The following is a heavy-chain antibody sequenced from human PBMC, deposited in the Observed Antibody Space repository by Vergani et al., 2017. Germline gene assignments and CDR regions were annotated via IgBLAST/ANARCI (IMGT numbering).Heavy chain of an antibody. V-gene: IGHV3-30*18. Sequence: VQLLESGGGVVQPGRSLRLSCAASGFTFSSYGMHWVRQAPGKGLEWVAVISYDGSNKYYADSVKGRFTISRDNSKNTLYLQMNSLRAEDTAVYYCAKTGSNYYYYGMDVWGQGP. CDR2: ISYDGSNK. D-gene: IGHD1-14*01. CDR3: AKTGSNYYYYGMDV. J-gene: IGHJ6*02. CDR1: GFTFSSYG.